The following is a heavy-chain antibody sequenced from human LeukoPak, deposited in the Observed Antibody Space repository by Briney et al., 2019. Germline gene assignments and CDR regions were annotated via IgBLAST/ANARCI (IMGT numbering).Heavy chain of an antibody. V-gene: IGHV3-21*01. CDR1: GFTFSSYS. J-gene: IGHJ4*02. CDR3: AREKYYYDSSGYNYYFDY. CDR2: ISSSSSYI. Sequence: PGGSLRLSCAASGFTFSSYSMNWVRQAPGKGLEWVSSISSSSSYIYYADSVKGRFTISRDNAKNSLYLQMNSLRAEDTAVYYCAREKYYYDSSGYNYYFDYWGQGTLVTVSS. D-gene: IGHD3-22*01.